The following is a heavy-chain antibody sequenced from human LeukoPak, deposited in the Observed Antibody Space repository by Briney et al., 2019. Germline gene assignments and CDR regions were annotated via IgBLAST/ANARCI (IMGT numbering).Heavy chain of an antibody. CDR2: ITYSGNT. Sequence: PSETLSLTCNVSGASIRSYYWTWIRQSPGKGLEWIGSITYSGNTQLNPSLRSRVTMSSDPPKSQFPLKLTSVTTADTALYYCAQQVIGTSNSFDVWGQGTMVTVSS. J-gene: IGHJ3*01. D-gene: IGHD2-21*01. V-gene: IGHV4-59*01. CDR3: AQQVIGTSNSFDV. CDR1: GASIRSYY.